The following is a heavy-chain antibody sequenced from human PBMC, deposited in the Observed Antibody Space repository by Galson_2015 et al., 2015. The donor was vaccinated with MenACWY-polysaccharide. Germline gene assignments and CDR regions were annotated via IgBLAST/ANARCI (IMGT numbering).Heavy chain of an antibody. CDR2: IDYSGST. D-gene: IGHD2-2*01. V-gene: IGHV4-59*01. J-gene: IGHJ4*02. Sequence: LSLTCTVSGGSISSYYWSWIRRPPGKGLEWIGYIDYSGSTNYNPSLKSRVSISVDTSNKQFSLDLSSVTAADTAVYYCARGYCSSSSCLPYFDYWGQGALVTVSS. CDR3: ARGYCSSSSCLPYFDY. CDR1: GGSISSYY.